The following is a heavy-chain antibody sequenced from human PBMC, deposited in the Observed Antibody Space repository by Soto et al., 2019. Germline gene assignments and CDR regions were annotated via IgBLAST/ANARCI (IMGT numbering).Heavy chain of an antibody. V-gene: IGHV3-30*09. Sequence: QVQLVESGGGVVQPGRSLRLSCAASGFTFSSYAMHWVRQAPGKGLEWVAVISYDGSNKYYADSVKGRFAISRDNSKNTLYLQMNSLRAEDTAVYYCARDEGYDILTGVLRGMDVWGQGTTVTVSS. CDR1: GFTFSSYA. D-gene: IGHD3-9*01. CDR3: ARDEGYDILTGVLRGMDV. J-gene: IGHJ6*02. CDR2: ISYDGSNK.